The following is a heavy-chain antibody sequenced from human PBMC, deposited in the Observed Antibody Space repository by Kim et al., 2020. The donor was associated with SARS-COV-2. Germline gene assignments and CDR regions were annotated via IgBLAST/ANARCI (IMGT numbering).Heavy chain of an antibody. CDR3: ARDLAYGSGSWFDY. J-gene: IGHJ4*02. CDR1: GGSFSGYY. Sequence: SETLSLTCAVYGGSFSGYYWSWIRQPPGKGLEWMGEINHSGSTNYNPSLKSRVTITVDTSKNQFSLKLSSVTAADTAVYYCARDLAYGSGSWFDYWGQGTLVTVSS. V-gene: IGHV4-34*01. D-gene: IGHD3-10*01. CDR2: INHSGST.